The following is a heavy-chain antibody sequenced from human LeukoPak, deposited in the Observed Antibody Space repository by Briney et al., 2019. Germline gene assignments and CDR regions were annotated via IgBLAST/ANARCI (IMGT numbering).Heavy chain of an antibody. CDR3: ARDLARGYSYGYNAFDI. J-gene: IGHJ3*02. CDR1: GYNFRSYG. CDR2: ITASNGNR. V-gene: IGHV1-18*01. D-gene: IGHD5-18*01. Sequence: ASVEVSCKASGYNFRSYGIGWVRQAPRQGLEWMGWITASNGNRNYAQKVQGRVTMTTDTSTSTAYMELRSLRSDDTAVYFCARDLARGYSYGYNAFDIWGQGTMVTVSS.